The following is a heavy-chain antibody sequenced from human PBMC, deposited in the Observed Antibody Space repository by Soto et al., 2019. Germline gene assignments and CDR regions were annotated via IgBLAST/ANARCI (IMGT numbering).Heavy chain of an antibody. CDR1: GGSVSNYY. Sequence: SETLSLTCSVSGGSVSNYYWSWVRQPPGKRLEWIGYIYYTGTHDYNPSLRGRATISVDTSKDQFSLKLTSVTEADTAVYYCARDRDRHSSGLPYFDPWGQG. V-gene: IGHV4-59*02. D-gene: IGHD3-22*01. J-gene: IGHJ5*02. CDR2: IYYTGTH. CDR3: ARDRDRHSSGLPYFDP.